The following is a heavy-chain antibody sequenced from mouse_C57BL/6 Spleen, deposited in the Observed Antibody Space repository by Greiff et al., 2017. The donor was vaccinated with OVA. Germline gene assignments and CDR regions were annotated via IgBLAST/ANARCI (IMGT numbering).Heavy chain of an antibody. J-gene: IGHJ4*01. CDR3: TGGTTVVAYYAMDY. V-gene: IGHV6-3*01. Sequence: EVQLVESGGGLVQPGGSMKLSCVASGFTFSNYWMNWVRQSPEKGLEWVAQIRLKSDNYATHYAESVKGRFTISRDDSKSSVYLQMNNLRAEDTGIYYCTGGTTVVAYYAMDYWGQGTSVTVSS. D-gene: IGHD1-1*01. CDR1: GFTFSNYW. CDR2: IRLKSDNYAT.